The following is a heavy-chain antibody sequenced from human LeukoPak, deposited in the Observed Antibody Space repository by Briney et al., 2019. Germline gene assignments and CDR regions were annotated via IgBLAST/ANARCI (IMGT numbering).Heavy chain of an antibody. V-gene: IGHV4-59*01. D-gene: IGHD6-13*01. J-gene: IGHJ4*02. CDR1: GGSISSYY. Sequence: SETLSLTCTVSGGSISSYYWSWIRQPPGKGLEWIGYIYYSGSTSYNPSLKSRVTISVDTSKNQFSLKLSSVTAADTAVYYCAVTGIAAAEFDYWGQGTLVTVSS. CDR3: AVTGIAAAEFDY. CDR2: IYYSGST.